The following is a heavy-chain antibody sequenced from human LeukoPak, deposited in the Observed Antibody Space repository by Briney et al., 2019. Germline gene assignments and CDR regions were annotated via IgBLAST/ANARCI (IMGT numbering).Heavy chain of an antibody. V-gene: IGHV3-66*01. CDR1: GFTVSSNH. Sequence: GGSLRLSCAASGFTVSSNHMSWVRQAPGKGPEWVSLLYSGGSIYYADSVKGRFTISRDNSKNTLDLQMNSLRAEDTAVYYCARDYYDSRGFDLWGRGTLVTVSS. D-gene: IGHD3-22*01. CDR3: ARDYYDSRGFDL. CDR2: LYSGGSI. J-gene: IGHJ2*01.